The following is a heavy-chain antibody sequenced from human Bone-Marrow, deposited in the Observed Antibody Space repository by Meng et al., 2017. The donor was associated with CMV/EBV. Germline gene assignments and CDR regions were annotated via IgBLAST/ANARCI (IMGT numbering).Heavy chain of an antibody. V-gene: IGHV3-21*01. J-gene: IGHJ4*02. CDR1: GFTFSRYT. CDR2: ISSTGSFI. CDR3: AGVAYDYGDRHFAY. D-gene: IGHD4-17*01. Sequence: GESLKISCTASGFTFSRYTMNWVRQAPGKGLEWVSSISSTGSFIKYADSVEGRFTISRDNAKTSVYLQINSLRAEDTAVYYCAGVAYDYGDRHFAYWGQGALVTFSS.